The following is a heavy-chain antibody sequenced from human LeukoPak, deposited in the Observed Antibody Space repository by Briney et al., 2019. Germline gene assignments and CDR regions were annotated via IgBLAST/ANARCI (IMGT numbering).Heavy chain of an antibody. CDR3: ASLESGSYFVFDY. J-gene: IGHJ4*02. CDR1: GYTFTGYY. Sequence: VASVKVSCKASGYTFTGYYMHWVRQAPGQGLEWMGWINPNSGGTNYAQKFQGRVTMTRHTSISTAYMELSRLRSDDPAVYYCASLESGSYFVFDYWGQGTLVTVSS. CDR2: INPNSGGT. D-gene: IGHD1-26*01. V-gene: IGHV1-2*02.